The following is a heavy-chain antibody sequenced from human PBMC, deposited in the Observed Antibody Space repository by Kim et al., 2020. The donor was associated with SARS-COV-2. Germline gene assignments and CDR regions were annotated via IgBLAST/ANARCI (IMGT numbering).Heavy chain of an antibody. CDR1: GGSISSSSYY. J-gene: IGHJ2*01. CDR2: IYYSGST. V-gene: IGHV4-39*01. Sequence: SETLSLTCTVSGGSISSSSYYWCWIRQPPGKGLEWIGSIYYSGSTYYNPSLKSRVTISVDTSKNQFSLKMSSVTAADTAVYYCARPGYGDSPASWYFDLWGRGTLVTVSS. D-gene: IGHD4-17*01. CDR3: ARPGYGDSPASWYFDL.